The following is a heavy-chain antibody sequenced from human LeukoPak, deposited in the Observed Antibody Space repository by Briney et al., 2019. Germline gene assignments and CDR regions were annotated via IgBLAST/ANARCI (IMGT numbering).Heavy chain of an antibody. Sequence: SETLSLTCTVSGGSISSSSYYWGWIRQPPGKGLEWIGSIYYSGSTYYNPSLKSRVTISVDTSKNQFSLKPSSVTAADTAVYYCARNNWFYGMDVWGQGTTVTVSS. V-gene: IGHV4-39*01. J-gene: IGHJ6*02. CDR2: IYYSGST. CDR1: GGSISSSSYY. CDR3: ARNNWFYGMDV. D-gene: IGHD1-1*01.